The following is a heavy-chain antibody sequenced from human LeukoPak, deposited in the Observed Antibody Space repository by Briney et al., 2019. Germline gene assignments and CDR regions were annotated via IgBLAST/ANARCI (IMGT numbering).Heavy chain of an antibody. D-gene: IGHD1-7*01. CDR2: IYYSGIT. V-gene: IGHV4-39*01. J-gene: IGHJ5*02. CDR1: GGSISGSSYF. Sequence: SETLSLTCTVSGGSISGSSYFWDWIRQPPGKGLEWIGSIYYSGITYYSPSLKSRVIIFVDTSKNQFSLKLSSVTAADTAVYYCARQTGTKVESWGQGTLVTVSS. CDR3: ARQTGTKVES.